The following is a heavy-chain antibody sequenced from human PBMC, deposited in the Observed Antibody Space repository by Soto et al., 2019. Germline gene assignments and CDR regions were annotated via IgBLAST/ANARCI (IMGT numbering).Heavy chain of an antibody. CDR3: ARGVYDFWSGHPKGLDY. CDR1: GFTFSGSA. V-gene: IGHV3-73*02. Sequence: EVQLVESGGGLVQPGGSRKLSCAASGFTFSGSAMHWVRQASGKGLEWVGRIRNKANNYATAYAVSVKGRFTISRDDSRNTAYLQMNSLKTEDTAVYYCARGVYDFWSGHPKGLDYWGQGTVVTVSS. CDR2: IRNKANNYAT. J-gene: IGHJ4*02. D-gene: IGHD3-3*01.